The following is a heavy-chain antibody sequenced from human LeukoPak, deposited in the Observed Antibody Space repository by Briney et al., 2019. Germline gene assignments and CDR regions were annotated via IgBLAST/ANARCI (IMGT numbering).Heavy chain of an antibody. J-gene: IGHJ4*02. D-gene: IGHD3-10*01. CDR1: GDSVSSNIAG. Sequence: SQTLSLTCAISGDSVSSNIAGWNWIRQSPSRGLEWQERTYYRSKWNNAYAVSVKSRITINPDTSKNQFSLQLNSVTPEDTAVYYCARGGGALDYWGQGTLVTVSS. CDR2: TYYRSKWNN. CDR3: ARGGGALDY. V-gene: IGHV6-1*01.